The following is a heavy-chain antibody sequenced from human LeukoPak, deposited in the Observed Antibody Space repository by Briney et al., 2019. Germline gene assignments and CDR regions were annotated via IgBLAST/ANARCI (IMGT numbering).Heavy chain of an antibody. Sequence: GESLRLSCAASGISISSYAMGWVRQPPGKGLEWVSGISIRGGSTSYAASVMGRFTISRDNPRNTLYMETNSLRAEDTALYYCAIMHPYYDDRGYWVQGGQGTLVTVSS. CDR1: GISISSYA. J-gene: IGHJ4*02. CDR2: ISIRGGST. V-gene: IGHV3-23*01. CDR3: AIMHPYYDDRGYWVQ. D-gene: IGHD3-22*01.